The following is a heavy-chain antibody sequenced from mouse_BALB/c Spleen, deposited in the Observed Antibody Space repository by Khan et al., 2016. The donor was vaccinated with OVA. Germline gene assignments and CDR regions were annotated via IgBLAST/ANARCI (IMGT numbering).Heavy chain of an antibody. D-gene: IGHD2-4*01. J-gene: IGHJ3*01. CDR1: GYSITSEYA. Sequence: QLEESGPGLVKPSQSLSLTCTVTGYSITSEYAWNWIRQFPGNKLEWMGYINYSGNTRFNPSLTSRTSITRDTSKNQFFLQLNSVTTEDTATYYCARKNYYDYNPFPYWGQGTLVTVSA. V-gene: IGHV3-2*02. CDR3: ARKNYYDYNPFPY. CDR2: INYSGNT.